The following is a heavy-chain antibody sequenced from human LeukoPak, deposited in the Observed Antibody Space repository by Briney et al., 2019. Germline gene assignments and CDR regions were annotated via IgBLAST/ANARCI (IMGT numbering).Heavy chain of an antibody. D-gene: IGHD6-13*01. J-gene: IGHJ3*02. CDR1: GYTFTGYY. CDR3: ARVPAAAGTDDAFDI. CDR2: INPNSGGT. Sequence: ASVKVSCKASGYTFTGYYMHWVRQAPGQGLEWMGWINPNSGGTNYAQKFQGRVTMTRDTSISTAYMELSSLRSEDTAVYYCARVPAAAGTDDAFDIWGQGTMVTVSS. V-gene: IGHV1-2*02.